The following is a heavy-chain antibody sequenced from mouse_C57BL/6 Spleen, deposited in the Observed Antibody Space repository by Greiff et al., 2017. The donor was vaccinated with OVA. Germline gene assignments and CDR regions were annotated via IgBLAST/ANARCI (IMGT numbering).Heavy chain of an antibody. J-gene: IGHJ1*03. V-gene: IGHV1-53*01. Sequence: QVQLQQPGTELVKPGASVKLSCQASGYTFTSYWMHWVKQRPGQGLEWIGNITPSNGGTNYNEKFQSKATLTVDKSSSTAYMQLSSLTSEDSAVYYCARPYGSRPYWYFDVWGTGTTVTVAS. D-gene: IGHD1-1*01. CDR2: ITPSNGGT. CDR1: GYTFTSYW. CDR3: ARPYGSRPYWYFDV.